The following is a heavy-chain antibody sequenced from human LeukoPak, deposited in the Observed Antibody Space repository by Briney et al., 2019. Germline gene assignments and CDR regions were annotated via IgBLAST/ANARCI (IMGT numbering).Heavy chain of an antibody. J-gene: IGHJ3*02. Sequence: PGGSLRLSCAASGFTFSSYAMSWVRQAPGKGLEWVSAISGSGGSTYYADPVKGRFTISRDNSKNTLYLQMNSLRAEDTAVYYCAIEHIVVVTAINDDAFDIWGQGTMVTVSS. CDR2: ISGSGGST. CDR3: AIEHIVVVTAINDDAFDI. V-gene: IGHV3-23*01. D-gene: IGHD2-21*02. CDR1: GFTFSSYA.